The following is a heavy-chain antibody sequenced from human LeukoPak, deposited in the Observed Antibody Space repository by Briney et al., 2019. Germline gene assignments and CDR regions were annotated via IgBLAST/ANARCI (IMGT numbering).Heavy chain of an antibody. CDR3: ARHRFASPLDS. V-gene: IGHV4-59*08. J-gene: IGHJ4*02. CDR2: IFYTGDS. D-gene: IGHD2-21*01. CDR1: GVSSSSSY. Sequence: SETLSLTCTVSGVSSSSSYWSWIRQPPGKGLEWIGYIFYTGDSNHNPSFKSRVSISLDTPKDQISLKLSPVTAADTAVYYCARHRFASPLDSWGQGTLVTVSS.